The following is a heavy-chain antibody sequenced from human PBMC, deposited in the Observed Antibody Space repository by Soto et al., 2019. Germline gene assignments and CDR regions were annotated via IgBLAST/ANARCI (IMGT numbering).Heavy chain of an antibody. CDR2: IKGDLSST. CDR1: GFTFSSYW. J-gene: IGHJ6*03. V-gene: IGHV3-74*01. CDR3: ERGAGGYYYMDA. Sequence: EVQLVESGGDLVQPGGSLRLSCAASGFTFSSYWMHWVRQAPGKGPVWVSRIKGDLSSTNYADSVKGRFTISRDNAKNTLYLQMNSLRAEDTAVYYCERGAGGYYYMDAWGKGTTVTVSS. D-gene: IGHD3-10*01.